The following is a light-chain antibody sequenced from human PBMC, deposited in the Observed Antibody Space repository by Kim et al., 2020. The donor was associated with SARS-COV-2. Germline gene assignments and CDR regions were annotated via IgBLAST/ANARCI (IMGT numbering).Light chain of an antibody. CDR1: QSISSY. CDR3: QKSYSTPPT. V-gene: IGKV1-39*01. CDR2: AAS. Sequence: ASVGNRVTITCRASQSISSYLNWYQQRPGKAPKLLIYAASSLQSGVPSRFSGSGSGTDFTLTISSLQPEDVATYYCQKSYSTPPTFGQGTKVDIK. J-gene: IGKJ1*01.